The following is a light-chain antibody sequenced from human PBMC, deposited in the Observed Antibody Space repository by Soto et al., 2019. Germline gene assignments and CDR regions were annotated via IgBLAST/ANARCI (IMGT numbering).Light chain of an antibody. CDR1: SSNIGAGYD. J-gene: IGLJ3*02. V-gene: IGLV1-40*01. CDR2: GNS. CDR3: QSYDSSLSGWV. Sequence: QSVLTQPPSVSGAPGQRVTISCTGSSSNIGAGYDVHWYQQLPGTPPKLLIYGNSNRPSGVPDQFSGSKSRTSASLAITGLQAEDEADCYCQSYDSSLSGWVFGGGTKVTVL.